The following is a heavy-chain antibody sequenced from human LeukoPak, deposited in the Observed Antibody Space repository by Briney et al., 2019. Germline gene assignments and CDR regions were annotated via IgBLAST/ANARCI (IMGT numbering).Heavy chain of an antibody. J-gene: IGHJ4*02. CDR3: AKPQAYCGGDCSSQFDY. CDR1: GFTFSSYA. D-gene: IGHD2-21*02. Sequence: GGSLRLSCAASGFTFSSYAMSWVRQAPGKGLEWVSAISDSGGSTYYADSVKGRFTISRDNSKNTLYLQMNSLRAEDTAVYYCAKPQAYCGGDCSSQFDYWGQGTLVTVSS. CDR2: ISDSGGST. V-gene: IGHV3-23*01.